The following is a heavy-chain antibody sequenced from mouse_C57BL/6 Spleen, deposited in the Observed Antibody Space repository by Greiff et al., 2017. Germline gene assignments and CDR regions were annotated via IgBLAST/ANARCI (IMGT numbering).Heavy chain of an antibody. J-gene: IGHJ4*01. Sequence: EVLLVESGGGLVKPGGSLQLSCAASGFTFTDYGLHWVRQAPEKGLEWVAYISSGSSTIYYADTVQGRYTISRDNAKNTLFLQMTSLGSEDTAMYYCARNWIYAMDYWGQGASVTVSS. CDR3: ARNWIYAMDY. D-gene: IGHD4-1*01. CDR2: ISSGSSTI. CDR1: GFTFTDYG. V-gene: IGHV5-17*01.